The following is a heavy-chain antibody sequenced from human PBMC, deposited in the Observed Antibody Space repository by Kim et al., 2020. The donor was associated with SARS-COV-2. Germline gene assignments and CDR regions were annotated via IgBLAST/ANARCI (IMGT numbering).Heavy chain of an antibody. D-gene: IGHD3-22*01. CDR3: AREGLSTPTITMILVVINFAWFDT. CDR1: GGSISSSSYY. V-gene: IGHV4-39*02. Sequence: SETLSLTCTVSGGSISSSSYYWGWIRQPPGKGLEWIGSIYYSGSTYYNPSLKSRVTISVDTSKNQFSLKLSSVTAADTAVYYCAREGLSTPTITMILVVINFAWFDTSGQGTLGTASS. J-gene: IGHJ5*02. CDR2: IYYSGST.